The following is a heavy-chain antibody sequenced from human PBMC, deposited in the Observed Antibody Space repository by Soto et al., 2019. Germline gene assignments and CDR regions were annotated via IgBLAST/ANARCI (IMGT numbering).Heavy chain of an antibody. CDR3: AKVVTAMLDYYYYGMDV. Sequence: GGSLRLSCAASGFTFSSYAMSWVRQATGKGLEWVSAISGSGGSTYYADSVKGRFTISRDNSKNTLYLQMNSLRAEDTAVYYCAKVVTAMLDYYYYGMDVWGQGTTVSVSS. CDR2: ISGSGGST. CDR1: GFTFSSYA. D-gene: IGHD5-18*01. J-gene: IGHJ6*02. V-gene: IGHV3-23*01.